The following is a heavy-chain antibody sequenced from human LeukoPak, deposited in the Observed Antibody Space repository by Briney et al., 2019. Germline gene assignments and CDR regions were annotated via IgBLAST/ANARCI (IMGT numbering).Heavy chain of an antibody. CDR3: AREGTGLDI. J-gene: IGHJ3*02. V-gene: IGHV1-69*04. Sequence: ASVKVSCKASGGTFSSYAISWVRQAPGQGLEWMGRIIPILGIANYAQKFQGRVTITADESTSTAYMELSRLRSDDTAVYYCAREGTGLDIWGQGTMVTVSS. CDR1: GGTFSSYA. D-gene: IGHD2-8*02. CDR2: IIPILGIA.